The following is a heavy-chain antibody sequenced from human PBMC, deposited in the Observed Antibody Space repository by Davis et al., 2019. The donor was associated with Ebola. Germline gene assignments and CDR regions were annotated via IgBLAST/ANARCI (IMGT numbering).Heavy chain of an antibody. D-gene: IGHD3-22*01. CDR3: ARDMGYYYDSSGYYYDDAFDI. CDR2: IYYSGST. CDR1: GGSVSSGSYY. Sequence: SETLSLTCTVSGGSVSSGSYYWSWIRQPPGKGLEWIGYIYYSGSTNYNPSLKSRVTISVDTSKNQFSLKLSSVTAADTAVYYCARDMGYYYDSSGYYYDDAFDIWGQGTMVTVSS. J-gene: IGHJ3*02. V-gene: IGHV4-61*01.